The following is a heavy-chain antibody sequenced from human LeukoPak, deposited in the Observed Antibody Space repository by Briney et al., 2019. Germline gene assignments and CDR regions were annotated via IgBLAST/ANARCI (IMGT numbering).Heavy chain of an antibody. Sequence: PSVTLSLTCTVSSGSISSYYWRWIRQPPGKGLVGIGYIYYSGSNNYNPSLKSRVTISVDTSKKQFSLKLSSVTAADTVVYYCARAAGYYYMDVWGKGTTVTISS. D-gene: IGHD6-13*01. CDR3: ARAAGYYYMDV. V-gene: IGHV4-59*01. J-gene: IGHJ6*03. CDR2: IYYSGSN. CDR1: SGSISSYY.